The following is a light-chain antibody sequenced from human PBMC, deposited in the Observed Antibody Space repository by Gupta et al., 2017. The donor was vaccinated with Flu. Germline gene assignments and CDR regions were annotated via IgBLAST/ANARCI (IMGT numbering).Light chain of an antibody. J-gene: IGKJ1*01. CDR2: AVS. CDR3: QQTSKAPRT. Sequence: IQLTQSPPSLSASVGDRVTITCRASQTIRSYLNWYQQRPGKAPKLLIYAVSTLHGGVPSRFSGSGSGTDFTLTITSLQPEDFATYYCQQTSKAPRTFGQGTKVEIK. CDR1: QTIRSY. V-gene: IGKV1-39*01.